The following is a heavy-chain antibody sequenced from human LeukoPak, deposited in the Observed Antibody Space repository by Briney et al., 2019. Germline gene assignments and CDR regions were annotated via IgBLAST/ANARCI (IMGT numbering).Heavy chain of an antibody. V-gene: IGHV4-59*01. CDR2: IYYNGNT. D-gene: IGHD6-13*01. Sequence: SETLSLTCSVSDGSINSYYWNWIRRPPGKGLEWIGYIYYNGNTNYSPSLKSRVTISVDTSKNQFSLKLSSVTAADTAVYYCASTGYSSSWYPSAEYFQHWGQGTLVTVSS. CDR1: DGSINSYY. CDR3: ASTGYSSSWYPSAEYFQH. J-gene: IGHJ1*01.